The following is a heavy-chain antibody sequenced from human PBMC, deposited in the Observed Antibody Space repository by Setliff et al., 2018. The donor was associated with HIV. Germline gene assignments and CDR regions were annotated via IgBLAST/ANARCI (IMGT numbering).Heavy chain of an antibody. CDR1: GGSISSDNW. V-gene: IGHV4-4*02. J-gene: IGHJ4*02. CDR2: INHSGST. CDR3: ARLTTTYYYDSSAYYHPV. Sequence: SETLSLTCAVSGGSISSDNWWTWVRQPPGKGLEWIGEINHSGSTNYNPSLKSRVTISVDTSKNQFSLKLSPVTAADTAVFYCARLTTTYYYDSSAYYHPVWGQGTLVTVSS. D-gene: IGHD3-22*01.